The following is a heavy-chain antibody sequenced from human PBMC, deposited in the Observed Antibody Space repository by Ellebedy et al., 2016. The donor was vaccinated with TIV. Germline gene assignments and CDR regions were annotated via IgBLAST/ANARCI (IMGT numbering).Heavy chain of an antibody. V-gene: IGHV4-39*01. CDR3: ARTDPWQPIDD. CDR2: IYYTGDT. CDR1: GDSISSSSYY. Sequence: MPSETLSLTCTVSGDSISSSSYYWGWIRQPPGKGLEWIGNIYYTGDTYYNPSFKSRVTLSADTSKNQFSLNLRTVTAADTAVYYCARTDPWQPIDDWGQGILVSVSS. J-gene: IGHJ4*02. D-gene: IGHD2-21*02.